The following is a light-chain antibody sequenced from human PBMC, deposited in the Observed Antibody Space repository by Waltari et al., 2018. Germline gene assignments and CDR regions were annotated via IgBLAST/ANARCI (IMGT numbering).Light chain of an antibody. CDR1: QAISSS. J-gene: IGKJ5*01. CDR3: QLRNKYPRIN. CDR2: TAS. Sequence: DIHFTQSPSFLSPSVAARVTLTSRSAQAISSSLAGCPQEPGNAPKLLTYTASTLQSGVPERVSGSGSGTECTLTSSRTQPEDFATYYCQLRNKYPRINVDRGTRVEI. V-gene: IGKV1-9*01.